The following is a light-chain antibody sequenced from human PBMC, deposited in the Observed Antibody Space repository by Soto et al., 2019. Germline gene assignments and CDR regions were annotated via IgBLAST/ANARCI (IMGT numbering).Light chain of an antibody. CDR2: EVS. CDR1: GSDVGGYNY. CDR3: SSYAGSNFWV. V-gene: IGLV2-8*01. J-gene: IGLJ3*02. Sequence: QSALTQPPSASGSPGQSVTISCTGTGSDVGGYNYVSWYQQHPGKAPKLIIYEVSQRPSGVPDRFPGSKSGNTASLTVSGLQAEDEADYYCSSYAGSNFWVFGGGTKVTVL.